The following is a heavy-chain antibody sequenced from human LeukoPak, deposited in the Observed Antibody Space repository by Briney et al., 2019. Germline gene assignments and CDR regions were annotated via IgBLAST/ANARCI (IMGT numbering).Heavy chain of an antibody. J-gene: IGHJ4*02. V-gene: IGHV1-69*13. CDR2: IIPIFGTA. CDR1: GGTFISYA. D-gene: IGHD5-18*01. CDR3: ARGADVDTAMVRGGYYFDY. Sequence: SVKVSCKASGGTFISYAISWVRQAPGQGLEWMGGIIPIFGTANYAQKFQGRVTITADESTSTAYMELSSLRSEDTAVYYCARGADVDTAMVRGGYYFDYWGQGTLVTVSS.